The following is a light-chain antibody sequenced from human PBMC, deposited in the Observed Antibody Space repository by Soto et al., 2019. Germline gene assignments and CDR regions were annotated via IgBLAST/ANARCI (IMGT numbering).Light chain of an antibody. CDR3: QQYYSYPT. CDR1: QGISSY. V-gene: IGKV1-8*01. J-gene: IGKJ4*01. CDR2: AAS. Sequence: AIRMTQSPSSFSASTGDRVTITCRASQGISSYLAWYQQKPGKAPKLLIYAASTLQSGVPSRFSGSGSGTDFTLTISCLQPEDFATYYCQQYYSYPTFGGGTKV.